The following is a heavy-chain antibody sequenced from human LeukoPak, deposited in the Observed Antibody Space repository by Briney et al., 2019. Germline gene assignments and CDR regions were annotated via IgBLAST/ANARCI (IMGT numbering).Heavy chain of an antibody. Sequence: GGSLRLPCAASGSTFSSYAMSWVRQAPGKGLEWVSAISGSGGSTYYADSVKGRFTISRDNSKNTLYLQMNSLRAEDTAVYYCAKAWTAADDYWGQGTLVTVSS. CDR3: AKAWTAADDY. CDR2: ISGSGGST. J-gene: IGHJ4*02. V-gene: IGHV3-23*01. D-gene: IGHD6-13*01. CDR1: GSTFSSYA.